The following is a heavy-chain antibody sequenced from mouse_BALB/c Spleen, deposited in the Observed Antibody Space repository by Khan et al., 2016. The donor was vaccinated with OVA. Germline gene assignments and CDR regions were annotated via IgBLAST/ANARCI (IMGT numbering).Heavy chain of an antibody. J-gene: IGHJ1*01. CDR2: INTYTGEP. CDR1: GYTFTNYG. V-gene: IGHV9-1*02. CDR3: ARSASYWFFDV. Sequence: QIQLVQSGPELKKPGETVKISCKASGYTFTNYGMNWVKQAPGKGLKWMGWINTYTGEPTYADDFKGRFAFSLETSANTAYLQINNLTNEDKATYFFARSASYWFFDVWGAGTTVTVSS. D-gene: IGHD6-1*01.